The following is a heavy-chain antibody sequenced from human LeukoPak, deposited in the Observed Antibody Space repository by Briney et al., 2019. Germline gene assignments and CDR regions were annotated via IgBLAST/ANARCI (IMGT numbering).Heavy chain of an antibody. CDR2: ISAYNGNT. D-gene: IGHD6-19*01. Sequence: EASVKVSCEASGYTFTSYGISWVRQAPGQGLEWMGWISAYNGNTNYAQKLQGRVTMTTDTSTSTAYMELRSLRSDDTAVYYCARDRGIYSSGWEPFDYWGQGTLVTVSS. CDR1: GYTFTSYG. V-gene: IGHV1-18*01. CDR3: ARDRGIYSSGWEPFDY. J-gene: IGHJ4*02.